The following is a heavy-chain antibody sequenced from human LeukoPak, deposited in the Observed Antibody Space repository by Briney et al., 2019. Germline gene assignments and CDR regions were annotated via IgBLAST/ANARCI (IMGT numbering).Heavy chain of an antibody. Sequence: GGSLRLSCAASGFTFSSYEMNWVRQAPGKGLEWVSYISSSGSTIYYADSVKGRFTISRDNSKNTLYLQMNSLRAEDTAVYYCAKTYGSGSYNFDYWGQGTLVTVSS. D-gene: IGHD3-10*01. CDR3: AKTYGSGSYNFDY. CDR1: GFTFSSYE. V-gene: IGHV3-48*03. J-gene: IGHJ4*02. CDR2: ISSSGSTI.